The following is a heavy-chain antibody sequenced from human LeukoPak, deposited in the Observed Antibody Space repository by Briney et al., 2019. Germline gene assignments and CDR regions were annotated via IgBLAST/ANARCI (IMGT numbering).Heavy chain of an antibody. J-gene: IGHJ4*02. CDR1: GDSISSSNSY. V-gene: IGHV4-39*01. CDR3: ARRPAIIMDRGVVYYFDS. Sequence: SETLSLTCTVSGDSISSSNSYWGWIRQPPGKGLEWFGTIYYSGSTYYNPSLKSRVSISLDTSKKQFSLKLSSVTAADTAVYYCARRPAIIMDRGVVYYFDSWGQGILVTVSS. CDR2: IYYSGST. D-gene: IGHD3-10*01.